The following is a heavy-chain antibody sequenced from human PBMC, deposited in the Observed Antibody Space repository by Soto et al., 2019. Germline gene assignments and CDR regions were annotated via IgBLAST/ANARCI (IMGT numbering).Heavy chain of an antibody. Sequence: SENLSLTCTVFGGSISTNNHYWVWIRQPPGKGLEWIGTIYYSGSTYYSPSLKSRVTISVDTSKNQFSLKLSSVTAADTAVYYCARLENCITSSCYTYFDYWGQGTQVT. V-gene: IGHV4-39*01. J-gene: IGHJ4*02. CDR1: GGSISTNNHY. D-gene: IGHD2-2*02. CDR2: IYYSGST. CDR3: ARLENCITSSCYTYFDY.